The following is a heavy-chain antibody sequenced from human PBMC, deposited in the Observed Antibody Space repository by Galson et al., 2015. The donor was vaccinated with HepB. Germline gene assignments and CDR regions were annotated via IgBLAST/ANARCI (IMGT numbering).Heavy chain of an antibody. CDR3: ARDRGDGYCETTGCQNLFDH. CDR2: INPNSGGT. V-gene: IGHV1-2*02. CDR1: GYTFSAYY. Sequence: SVKVSCKASGYTFSAYYIHWVRQAPGQGLEWVGWINPNSGGTKYAQKFQGRVTMSRDTSIRTAYMEMSRLRSDDTAVYFCARDRGDGYCETTGCQNLFDHWGQGTLVTVSS. J-gene: IGHJ5*02. D-gene: IGHD2-2*01.